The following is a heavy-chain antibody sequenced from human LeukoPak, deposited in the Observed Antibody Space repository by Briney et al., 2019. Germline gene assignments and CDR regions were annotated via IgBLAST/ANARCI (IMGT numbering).Heavy chain of an antibody. D-gene: IGHD3-3*01. V-gene: IGHV1-18*01. CDR3: ARGSLTIFGVAIGQDY. CDR2: ISAYNGNT. J-gene: IGHJ4*02. Sequence: ASVKVSCKASGYTFTSYGISWVRQAPGQGLEWMGWISAYNGNTNYAQKLQGRVTMTTDTSTSTAYMELRSLRSDDTAVYYCARGSLTIFGVAIGQDYWGQGTLVTVSS. CDR1: GYTFTSYG.